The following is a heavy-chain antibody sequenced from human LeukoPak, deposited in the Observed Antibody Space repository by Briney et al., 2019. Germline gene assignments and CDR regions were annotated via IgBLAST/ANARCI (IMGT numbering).Heavy chain of an antibody. J-gene: IGHJ5*01. D-gene: IGHD5-18*01. Sequence: GGSLRLSFAASGFTFSSYWMHWVRQAPGKGLVWVSRINSDGSSTNYADSVKGRFTISRYNAKNTMYLQMNSLRTEDTAVYYCARVVTPMVRNGLDSWGQGTLVTVSS. CDR2: INSDGSST. CDR1: GFTFSSYW. CDR3: ARVVTPMVRNGLDS. V-gene: IGHV3-74*01.